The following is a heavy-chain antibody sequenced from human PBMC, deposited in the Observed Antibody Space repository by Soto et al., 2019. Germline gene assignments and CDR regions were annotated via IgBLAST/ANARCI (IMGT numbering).Heavy chain of an antibody. CDR2: IKQDGSEK. D-gene: IGHD3-10*01. CDR1: GFTFSSYW. J-gene: IGHJ4*02. V-gene: IGHV3-7*03. Sequence: EVQLVESGGGLVQPGGSLRLSCAASGFTFSSYWMSWVRQAPGKGLEWVANIKQDGSEKYYVDSVKGRFTISRDNAKNALYLQMNSLRAEDTAVYYCAREEGNDYYGSGSSPFDYWGQGTLVTVSS. CDR3: AREEGNDYYGSGSSPFDY.